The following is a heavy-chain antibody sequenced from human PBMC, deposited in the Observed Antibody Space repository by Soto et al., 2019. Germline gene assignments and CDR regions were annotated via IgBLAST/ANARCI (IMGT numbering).Heavy chain of an antibody. CDR1: GFTFSSYG. Sequence: PAGSLRLSCAASGFTFSSYGMHWVRQAPGKGLEWVAVIWYDGSNKYYADSVKGRFTISRDNSKNTLYLQMNSLRAEDTAVYYCARGGAYSSSWVGVDYWGQGTLVTVSS. D-gene: IGHD6-6*01. V-gene: IGHV3-33*01. J-gene: IGHJ4*02. CDR3: ARGGAYSSSWVGVDY. CDR2: IWYDGSNK.